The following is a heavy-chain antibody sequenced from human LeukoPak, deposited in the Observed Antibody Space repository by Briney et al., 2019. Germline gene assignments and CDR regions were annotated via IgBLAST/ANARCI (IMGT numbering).Heavy chain of an antibody. J-gene: IGHJ4*02. CDR2: IYHSGST. V-gene: IGHV4-4*02. CDR3: ARNGGNSDFDY. Sequence: PSETLSLTCAVSGGSISSSSGNCWTWVRQPPGKGLEWIGEIYHSGSTNYNPPLKSRVTMLLDKSKNQFSLKLSSVTAADTAVYYCARNGGNSDFDYWGQGTLVTVSS. CDR1: GGSISSSSGNC. D-gene: IGHD4-23*01.